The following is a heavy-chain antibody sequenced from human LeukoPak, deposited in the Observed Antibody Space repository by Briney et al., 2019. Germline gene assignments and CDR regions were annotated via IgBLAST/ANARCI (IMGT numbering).Heavy chain of an antibody. V-gene: IGHV1-3*01. CDR1: GYTFTSYA. CDR2: INAGNGNT. CDR3: ARPRATYGSGSLSVDY. J-gene: IGHJ4*02. Sequence: GASVKVSCKASGYTFTSYAMHWVRQAPGQRLEWMGWINAGNGNTKYSQKFQGRVTITRDTSASTVYMELSSLRSEDTAVYYCARPRATYGSGSLSVDYWGQGTLVTVSS. D-gene: IGHD3-10*01.